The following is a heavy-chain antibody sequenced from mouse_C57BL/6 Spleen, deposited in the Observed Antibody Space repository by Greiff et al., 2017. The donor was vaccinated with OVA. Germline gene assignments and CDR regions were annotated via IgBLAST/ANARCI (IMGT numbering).Heavy chain of an antibody. V-gene: IGHV1-81*01. D-gene: IGHD2-3*01. J-gene: IGHJ1*03. CDR2: IYPRSGNT. CDR1: GYTFTSYG. CDR3: VRGYYDLWYFDV. Sequence: QVQLQQSGAELARPGASVKLSCKASGYTFTSYGISWVKQRTGQGLEWIGEIYPRSGNTYYNEKFKGKATLTADKSSSTAYMELRSLTSEDSAVYFCVRGYYDLWYFDVWGTGTTATVSS.